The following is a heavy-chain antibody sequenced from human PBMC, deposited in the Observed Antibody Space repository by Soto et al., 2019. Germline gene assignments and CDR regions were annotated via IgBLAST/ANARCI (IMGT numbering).Heavy chain of an antibody. CDR2: IYYSGST. V-gene: IGHV4-59*01. Sequence: PSETLSLTCTVSGGSISSYYWSWIRQPPGKGLEWIGYIYYSGSTNYNPSLKSRVTISVDTSKNQFSLKLSSVTAADTAVYYCARFVAVAGTSFFDYWGQGTLVTVSS. J-gene: IGHJ4*02. CDR3: ARFVAVAGTSFFDY. D-gene: IGHD6-19*01. CDR1: GGSISSYY.